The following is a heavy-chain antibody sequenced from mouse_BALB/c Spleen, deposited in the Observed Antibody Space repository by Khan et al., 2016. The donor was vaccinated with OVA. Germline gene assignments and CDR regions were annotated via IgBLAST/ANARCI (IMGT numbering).Heavy chain of an antibody. CDR3: ARHNYGPFAY. CDR2: ISSGGDNI. Sequence: EVDLVESGGDLVKPGGSLKLSCSASGFTFSTYAMSWVRQTPEKRLEWVATISSGGDNIFYIDSVKGRFTISRDSAKNTLYLHMSSLRSEDTAMYYCARHNYGPFAYWGQGTLVTVSA. D-gene: IGHD1-1*01. V-gene: IGHV5-9-3*01. CDR1: GFTFSTYA. J-gene: IGHJ3*01.